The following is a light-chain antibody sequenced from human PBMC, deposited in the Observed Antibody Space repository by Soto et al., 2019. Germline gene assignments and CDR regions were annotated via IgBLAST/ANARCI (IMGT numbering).Light chain of an antibody. CDR1: RTVDGNY. Sequence: EVVLTQSPGTLSLSPGERATLSCRASRTVDGNYLALYHQKPGQPPSLLIHSASTRPPGIPDRFSASGAGTDFTLTISRMEPEDSAVYYCQQYSASPRTIGPGTKVKIQ. CDR2: SAS. V-gene: IGKV3-20*01. CDR3: QQYSASPRT. J-gene: IGKJ1*01.